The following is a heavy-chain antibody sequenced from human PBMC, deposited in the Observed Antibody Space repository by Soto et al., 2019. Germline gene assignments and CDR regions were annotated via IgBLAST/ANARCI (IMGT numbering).Heavy chain of an antibody. V-gene: IGHV4-34*01. CDR3: ARGLSTGSPYSGGWYYFDS. Sequence: QVQIHQWGAGVLKPSETLSLTCAVSGGSFSGYIWTWIRQTPGKGLQWIGQINHTGSAVYNPSLKTRVTLSTMSNNQFSLEMSSVTAADTAVYYCARGLSTGSPYSGGWYYFDSWGQGATVTVS. CDR2: INHTGSA. J-gene: IGHJ4*02. CDR1: GGSFSGYI. D-gene: IGHD3-10*01.